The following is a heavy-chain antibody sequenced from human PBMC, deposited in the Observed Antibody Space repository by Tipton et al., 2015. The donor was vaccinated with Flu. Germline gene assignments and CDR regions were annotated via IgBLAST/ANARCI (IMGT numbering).Heavy chain of an antibody. D-gene: IGHD3-10*01. CDR2: IYSSGIT. V-gene: IGHV4-4*07. CDR3: ARGSGSGTFVIFDY. Sequence: TLSLTCTVSGGSLSSFYWTWIRQPAGKGLEWIGRIYSSGITKYNPSLKSRVTMSVDTSKNQFSLSLSSVTAADTAGYYCARGSGSGTFVIFDYWGQGTLVAVSS. J-gene: IGHJ4*02. CDR1: GGSLSSFY.